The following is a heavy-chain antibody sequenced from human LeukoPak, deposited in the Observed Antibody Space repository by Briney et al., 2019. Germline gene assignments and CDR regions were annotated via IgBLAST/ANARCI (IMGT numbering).Heavy chain of an antibody. CDR3: ARAGAAGGNSFRQYYDY. V-gene: IGHV3-7*01. CDR2: IGQGGSER. D-gene: IGHD4-23*01. Sequence: GGSLRLSCRGSEFVFSTYWMAWVRQTPGRGLEWVANIGQGGSERNYVDSVKGRFSISRDNAEKSLYLQMNSLRPEDTAVYYCARAGAAGGNSFRQYYDYWGQGTLVTVSS. CDR1: EFVFSTYW. J-gene: IGHJ4*02.